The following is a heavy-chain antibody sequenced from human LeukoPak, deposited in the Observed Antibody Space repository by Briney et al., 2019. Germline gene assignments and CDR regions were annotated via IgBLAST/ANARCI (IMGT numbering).Heavy chain of an antibody. CDR1: GFTFRNYG. Sequence: GGSLRLSCAASGFTFRNYGMSWVRQAPGKGLEWVSSIDSSGRDTYYAGSVKGRFTISRDNAKNSLYLQMNSLRAEDTAVYYCARELAARQDLDYWGQGTLVTVSS. V-gene: IGHV3-21*01. D-gene: IGHD6-6*01. J-gene: IGHJ4*02. CDR3: ARELAARQDLDY. CDR2: IDSSGRDT.